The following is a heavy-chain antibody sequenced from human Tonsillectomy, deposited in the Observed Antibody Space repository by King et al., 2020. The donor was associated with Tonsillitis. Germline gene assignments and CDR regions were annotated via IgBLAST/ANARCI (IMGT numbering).Heavy chain of an antibody. V-gene: IGHV5-10-1*03. CDR1: GYSFTSYW. Sequence: EVQLVQSGAEVKKPGESLRISCKGSGYSFTSYWISWVRQMPGKGLEWMGRINPSDSYTNYSPSFQGHVTISTAKSISTSYLQWSSLKASDTAMYYCARAFRGRGDYYMDVWGKGTTVTVSS. D-gene: IGHD3-10*01. CDR3: ARAFRGRGDYYMDV. CDR2: INPSDSYT. J-gene: IGHJ6*03.